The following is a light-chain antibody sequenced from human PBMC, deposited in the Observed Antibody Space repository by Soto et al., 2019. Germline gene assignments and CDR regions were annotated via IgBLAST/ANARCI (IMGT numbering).Light chain of an antibody. CDR3: QQYNSYSPYT. Sequence: DIQMTQSPSTLSASVGDRVTITCRASQSISTYLAWYQQKPGNAPKLLIYKASNLQSGVPSRFSGSGSGTEFTLTISSLQPDDFATYYCQQYNSYSPYTFGQGTNLEI. CDR2: KAS. J-gene: IGKJ2*01. V-gene: IGKV1-5*03. CDR1: QSISTY.